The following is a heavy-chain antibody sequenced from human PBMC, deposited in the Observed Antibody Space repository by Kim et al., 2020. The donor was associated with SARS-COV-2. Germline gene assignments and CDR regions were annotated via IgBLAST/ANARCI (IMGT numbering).Heavy chain of an antibody. J-gene: IGHJ3*02. D-gene: IGHD6-13*01. V-gene: IGHV3-13*01. Sequence: VKGRFTISRENAKNSLYLQMNGLRAGDTAVYYCAGGTMGAAAGNEAFDIWGQGTMVTVSS. CDR3: AGGTMGAAAGNEAFDI.